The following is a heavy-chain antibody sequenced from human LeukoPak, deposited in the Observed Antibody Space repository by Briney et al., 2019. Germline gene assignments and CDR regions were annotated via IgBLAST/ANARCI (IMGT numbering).Heavy chain of an antibody. CDR2: ISGSGGST. Sequence: PGGSLRLSCAASGFTFSSYGMSWVRQAPGKGLEWVSAISGSGGSTYYADSVKGRFTISRDNSKNTLYLQMNSLRAEDTAVYYCAKGFRKQQLVLDYWGQGTLVTVSS. J-gene: IGHJ4*02. CDR3: AKGFRKQQLVLDY. D-gene: IGHD6-13*01. CDR1: GFTFSSYG. V-gene: IGHV3-23*01.